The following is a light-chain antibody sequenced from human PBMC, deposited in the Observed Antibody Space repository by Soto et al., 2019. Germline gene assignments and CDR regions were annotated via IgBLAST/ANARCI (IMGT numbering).Light chain of an antibody. CDR2: TAS. CDR1: QGIGTS. V-gene: IGKV1-27*01. Sequence: DIQITQSPSSLSASVGDRVTITCRPSQGIGTSLAWYQQKPGTVPKLLIHTASTLQSGVPSRFSGSGSGTDFTLTISSLQPEDVATYYCQKYDSAPTFGPGTKVDIK. J-gene: IGKJ1*01. CDR3: QKYDSAPT.